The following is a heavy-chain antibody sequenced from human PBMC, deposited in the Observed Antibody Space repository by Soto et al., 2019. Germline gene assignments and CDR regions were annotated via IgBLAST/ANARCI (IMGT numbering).Heavy chain of an antibody. CDR2: IWYDGSNT. V-gene: IGHV3-33*01. CDR1: GFTFSSYG. Sequence: QVQLVESGGGVVQPGRSLRLSCTASGFTFSSYGMNWVRQAPGKGLEWVSAIWYDGSNTYYADSVKGRFTISRDNSKNTLILQINILSAEHTAVYYCARRSRLQYFVDIDLSPVFGFDPWGQGTLVTVSS. J-gene: IGHJ5*02. CDR3: ARRSRLQYFVDIDLSPVFGFDP. D-gene: IGHD3-9*01.